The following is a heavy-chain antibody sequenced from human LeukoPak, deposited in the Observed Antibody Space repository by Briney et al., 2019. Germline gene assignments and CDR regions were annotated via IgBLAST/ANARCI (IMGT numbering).Heavy chain of an antibody. CDR2: INPSGGST. CDR3: ARDPSGGFTIPRGYFDY. CDR1: GYTFTSYY. D-gene: IGHD3-9*01. Sequence: ASVKVSCKASGYTFTSYYIHWVRQAPGQGLEWMGIINPSGGSTSYAQKFQGRVTMTRDTSTSTVYMELSSLRSEDTAVYYCARDPSGGFTIPRGYFDYWGQGTLVTVSS. J-gene: IGHJ4*02. V-gene: IGHV1-46*01.